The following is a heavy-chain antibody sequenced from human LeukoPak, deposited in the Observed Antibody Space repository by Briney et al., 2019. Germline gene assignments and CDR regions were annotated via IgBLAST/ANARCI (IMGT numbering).Heavy chain of an antibody. D-gene: IGHD2-2*01. Sequence: PGGSLRLSCAASGFTFSSYSMNWVRQAPGKGLEWVSSISSSSSYIYYADSVKGRFTISRDNAKNSLYLQMNSLRAEDTAVYYYARGKSTSCYHWFDPWGQGTLVTVSS. CDR1: GFTFSSYS. CDR2: ISSSSSYI. V-gene: IGHV3-21*01. CDR3: ARGKSTSCYHWFDP. J-gene: IGHJ5*02.